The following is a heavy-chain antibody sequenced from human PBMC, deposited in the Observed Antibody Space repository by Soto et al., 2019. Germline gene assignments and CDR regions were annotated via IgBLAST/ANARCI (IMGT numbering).Heavy chain of an antibody. CDR1: GYTFTSYG. CDR3: ERDNPAFDP. J-gene: IGHJ5*02. CDR2: ISAYNGNT. Sequence: QGQLVQSGAEVKKPGASVKVSCKASGYTFTSYGISWVRQAPGQGLEWMGWISAYNGNTKYAQKLQGRVTMTTDTSTSTADMEIRSLSSDDVALYYCERDNPAFDPWGQGTLVTVSS. V-gene: IGHV1-18*03.